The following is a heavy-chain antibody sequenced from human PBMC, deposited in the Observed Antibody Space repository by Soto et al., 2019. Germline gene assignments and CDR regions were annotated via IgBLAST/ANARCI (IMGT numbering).Heavy chain of an antibody. V-gene: IGHV3-48*03. J-gene: IGHJ4*02. CDR1: GFTFSNYE. Sequence: GGSLRLSCAASGFTFSNYEMNWVRQAPGKGLEWVSSISGSAGTTYYADTVKGRFTISRDNAKNSLYLQKNRLRAEATAVYYCARVRYGSENYYKLDYWGQGTLVTVSS. CDR3: ARVRYGSENYYKLDY. D-gene: IGHD3-10*01. CDR2: ISGSAGTT.